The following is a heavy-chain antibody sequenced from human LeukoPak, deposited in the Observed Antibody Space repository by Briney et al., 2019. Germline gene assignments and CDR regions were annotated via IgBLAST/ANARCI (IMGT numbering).Heavy chain of an antibody. CDR3: ARDQPGVGATLRYFDY. CDR2: ISYDGSNK. CDR1: GFTFSSYA. Sequence: GGSLRLSCAASGFTFSSYAMHWVRQAPGKGLEWVAVISYDGSNKYYADSVKGRFTISRDNSKNTLYLQMNSLRAEDTAVYYCARDQPGVGATLRYFDYWGQGTLVTVS. V-gene: IGHV3-30-3*01. J-gene: IGHJ4*02. D-gene: IGHD1-26*01.